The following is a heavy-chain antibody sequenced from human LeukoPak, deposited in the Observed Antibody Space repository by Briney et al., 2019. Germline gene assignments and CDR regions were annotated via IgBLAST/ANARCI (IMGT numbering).Heavy chain of an antibody. CDR2: ISSSSSYI. V-gene: IGHV3-21*01. J-gene: IGHJ4*02. Sequence: PGGSLRLSCAASGFTFSSYSMNWVRQAPGKGLEWVSSISSSSSYIYYADSVKGRFTISRDNAKNSLYLQMNSLRAEDTAVYYCASGGRGDYFEYWGQGTLVTVPS. CDR3: ASGGRGDYFEY. D-gene: IGHD5-24*01. CDR1: GFTFSSYS.